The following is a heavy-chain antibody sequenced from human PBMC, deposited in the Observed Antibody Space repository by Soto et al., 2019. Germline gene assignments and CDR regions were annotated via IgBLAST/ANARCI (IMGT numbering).Heavy chain of an antibody. Sequence: ASVKVSCKASGYTFTSYGISWVRQAPGQGLEWMGWISAYNGNTNYAQKLQCRVTMTTDTSTSTAYMELRSLRSDDTAVYYCARAGKITIFGVVIRDNWFDPWGQGTLVTVSS. J-gene: IGHJ5*02. D-gene: IGHD3-3*01. CDR1: GYTFTSYG. V-gene: IGHV1-18*01. CDR2: ISAYNGNT. CDR3: ARAGKITIFGVVIRDNWFDP.